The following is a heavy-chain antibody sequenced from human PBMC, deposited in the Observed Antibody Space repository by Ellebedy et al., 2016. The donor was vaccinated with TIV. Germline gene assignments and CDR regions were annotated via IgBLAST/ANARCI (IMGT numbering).Heavy chain of an antibody. CDR3: AGLGFWSGSSCRFFDY. CDR2: IYRSGST. CDR1: GSSISHDNW. Sequence: MPSETLSLTCAVSGSSISHDNWSRFVRQNPGKWLEWIGEIYRSGSTNYNPSLESRLTMSVDKSTNQFSLTLTSVTAADTAVYYCAGLGFWSGSSCRFFDYWGQGTLVTVAS. D-gene: IGHD3-3*01. J-gene: IGHJ4*02. V-gene: IGHV4-4*02.